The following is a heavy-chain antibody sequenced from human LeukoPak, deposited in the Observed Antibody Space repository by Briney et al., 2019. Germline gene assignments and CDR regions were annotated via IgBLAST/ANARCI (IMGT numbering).Heavy chain of an antibody. CDR2: IGGSGDNT. V-gene: IGHV3-23*01. CDR3: AKEVGHMIPFDY. Sequence: GGSLRLSCAASGFTVSNSGMNWVRQAPGKGLEWVSAIGGSGDNTYYADSVKGRFTISRDNSKNTLYLQMNNLRAEDTALYYCAKEVGHMIPFDYWGQGTLVTVSS. D-gene: IGHD3-16*01. CDR1: GFTVSNSG. J-gene: IGHJ4*02.